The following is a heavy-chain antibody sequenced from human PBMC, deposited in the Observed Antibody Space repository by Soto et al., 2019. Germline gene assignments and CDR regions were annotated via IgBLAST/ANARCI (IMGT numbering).Heavy chain of an antibody. V-gene: IGHV4-39*01. CDR2: IYYSGST. CDR3: ARHEAGRYLGS. CDR1: RGSISSGTNY. Sequence: SETRCLTCTVSRGSISSGTNYWAWIRQPPGKGLAWIANIYYSGSTFYNPSLKSRVTISLDPSKNQFSLKLRSVTAAATGVDPCARHEAGRYLGSWGQGTLVTVSS. J-gene: IGHJ4*02.